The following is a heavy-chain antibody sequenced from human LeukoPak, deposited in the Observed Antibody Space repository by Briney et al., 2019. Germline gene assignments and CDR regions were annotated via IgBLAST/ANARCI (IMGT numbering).Heavy chain of an antibody. CDR1: SGSFSGYY. CDR2: INHSGST. D-gene: IGHD1-14*01. V-gene: IGHV4-34*01. CDR3: ARGLNNRKSGRRFDVFEI. J-gene: IGHJ3*02. Sequence: SETLSLTCAVYSGSFSGYYWSWIRHPPGKWLEWIGEINHSGSTNYNPSLKSRVTISADTSKNQFSLRLTSVTAADTAVYYCARGLNNRKSGRRFDVFEIWGQGTMVTVSS.